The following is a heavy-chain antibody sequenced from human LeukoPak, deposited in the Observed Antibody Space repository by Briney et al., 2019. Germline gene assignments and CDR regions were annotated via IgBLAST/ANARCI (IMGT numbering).Heavy chain of an antibody. V-gene: IGHV3-74*01. CDR2: INSDGSST. D-gene: IGHD2-2*01. Sequence: GGSLRLSCAASGFTFSNYWMHWVRQAPGKGLVWVSRINSDGSSTSYADSVKGRFTISRDIAKNTIYLQMNSLRAGDAAVYYCARVGQYCSSTSCTLDYWGQGTLVTVSS. CDR1: GFTFSNYW. CDR3: ARVGQYCSSTSCTLDY. J-gene: IGHJ4*02.